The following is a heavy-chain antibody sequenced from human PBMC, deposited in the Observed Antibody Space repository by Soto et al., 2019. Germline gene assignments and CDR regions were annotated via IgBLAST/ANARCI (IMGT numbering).Heavy chain of an antibody. J-gene: IGHJ5*01. CDR3: ARLIGNSRLGS. CDR2: TYYRSKWYN. Sequence: QVQLQQSGPGLVKPSQTLSLTCAISGDSVSTNSATWDWIRQSPSRGLEWLGRTYYRSKWYNDYAVSVKGRISTKQDTSNNQRSLQLNSVTPDDTAVYYCARLIGNSRLGSWGKGPLVTVSS. CDR1: GDSVSTNSAT. V-gene: IGHV6-1*01. D-gene: IGHD2-8*01.